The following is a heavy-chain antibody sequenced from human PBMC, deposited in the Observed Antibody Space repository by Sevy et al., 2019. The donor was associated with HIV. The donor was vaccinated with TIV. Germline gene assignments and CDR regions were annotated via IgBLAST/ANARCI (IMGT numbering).Heavy chain of an antibody. Sequence: GGSLRLSCAASGFTFSSYGMHWVRQAPGKGLEWVAVISYDGSNKYYADSVKGRFTISRDNSKNTLYLQMNSLRAEDTAVYYCAKEDREGCSGGSSYSGILSDYYYYGMDVWGQGTTVTVSS. CDR2: ISYDGSNK. CDR1: GFTFSSYG. D-gene: IGHD2-15*01. V-gene: IGHV3-30*18. CDR3: AKEDREGCSGGSSYSGILSDYYYYGMDV. J-gene: IGHJ6*02.